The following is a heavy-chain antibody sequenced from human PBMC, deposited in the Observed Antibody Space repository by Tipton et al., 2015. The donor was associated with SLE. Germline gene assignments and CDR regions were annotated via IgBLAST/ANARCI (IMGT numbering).Heavy chain of an antibody. V-gene: IGHV3-48*01. CDR2: ISSSGSTI. CDR3: VRDREYYDFWSGYLQMGAFDV. CDR1: GFSFSRCS. J-gene: IGHJ3*01. Sequence: SLRLSCAASGFSFSRCSMNWVRQAPGKGLEWVSYISSSGSTIYYADSVKGRFTISRDNAKNSLYLQMNSLRAEDTAVYYCVRDREYYDFWSGYLQMGAFDVWGQGTMVTVSS. D-gene: IGHD3-3*01.